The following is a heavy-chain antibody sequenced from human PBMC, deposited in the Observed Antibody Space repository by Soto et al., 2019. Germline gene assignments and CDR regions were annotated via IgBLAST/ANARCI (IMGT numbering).Heavy chain of an antibody. CDR2: ISISGGST. V-gene: IGHV3-23*01. CDR3: SKLIPDNSHL. J-gene: IGHJ1*01. D-gene: IGHD1-1*01. Sequence: PGGSLRLSCAASGFTFSSHALSWVRQAPGKGLEWVSAISISGGSTYYADSVSGRFTVSRDNSKSTLFLQMNSMRVEDTAIYYCSKLIPDNSHLWGQGTLVTVSS. CDR1: GFTFSSHA.